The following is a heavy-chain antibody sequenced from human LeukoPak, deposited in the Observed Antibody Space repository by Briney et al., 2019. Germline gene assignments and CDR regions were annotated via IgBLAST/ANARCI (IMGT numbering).Heavy chain of an antibody. J-gene: IGHJ5*02. CDR1: GGSISSSDYS. V-gene: IGHV4-31*03. CDR2: ISYNGST. CDR3: ARKVVPVGVPAWWFDP. Sequence: SETLSLTCTVSGGSISSSDYSWTWIRQRPGKGLESIGYISYNGSTYYEPSLKSRVTISADTSKSQFFLKLTSVTAADTAIYYCARKVVPVGVPAWWFDPWGQGTLVIVGS. D-gene: IGHD2-2*01.